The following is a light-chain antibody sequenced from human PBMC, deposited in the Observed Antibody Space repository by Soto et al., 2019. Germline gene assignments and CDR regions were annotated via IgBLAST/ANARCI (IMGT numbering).Light chain of an antibody. CDR2: AAS. V-gene: IGKV1-9*01. CDR1: QAIGGY. Sequence: DIQLTQSQSFLSASVGDKVTITSRTSQAIGGYLAWYQQKPGKAPQLLISAASTLQSGVPSRFSGSGSGTEFTLTISSLQPEDFATYYCQQLKSYPLSFGGGTKVEI. CDR3: QQLKSYPLS. J-gene: IGKJ4*01.